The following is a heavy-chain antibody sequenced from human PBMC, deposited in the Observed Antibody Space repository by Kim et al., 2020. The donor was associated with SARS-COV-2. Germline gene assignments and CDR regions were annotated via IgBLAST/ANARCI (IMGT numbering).Heavy chain of an antibody. D-gene: IGHD5-12*01. V-gene: IGHV3-23*01. J-gene: IGHJ5*02. CDR3: AKEMVIIVASSRTSWLAP. CDR2: ASGSGAIT. Sequence: GGSLRLSCAASGFSFSDYAMSWVRQAPGKGLEWVSTASGSGAITYYSDSVKGRFTISRDNSNNTVFLQMSSLRAEDTATYYCAKEMVIIVASSRTSWLAPWGQDTVVTVSS. CDR1: GFSFSDYA.